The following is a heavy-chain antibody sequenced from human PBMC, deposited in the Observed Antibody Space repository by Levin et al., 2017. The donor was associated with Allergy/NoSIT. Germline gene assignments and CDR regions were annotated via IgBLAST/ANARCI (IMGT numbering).Heavy chain of an antibody. Sequence: LSLTCAASGFSFSNAWMSWVRQAPGKGLEWVGRIKSKSDGGTTDYVAPVRGRFTISRDDSKNTLYLQMNSLKTEDTAVYYCTDGMAVWGQGTTVTVSS. CDR3: TDGMAV. CDR1: GFSFSNAW. V-gene: IGHV3-15*01. J-gene: IGHJ6*02. CDR2: IKSKSDGGTT.